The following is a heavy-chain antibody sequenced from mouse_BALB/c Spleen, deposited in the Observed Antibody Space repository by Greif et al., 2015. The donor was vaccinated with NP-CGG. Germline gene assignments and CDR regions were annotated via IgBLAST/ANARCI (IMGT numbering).Heavy chain of an antibody. CDR1: GYTFTDCY. J-gene: IGHJ4*01. V-gene: IGHV1-84*02. CDR3: ARRTGTEAMDY. Sequence: QVQLQQSGPELVKPGASVKISCKASGYTFTDCYINWVKQKPGQGLEWIGWIYPGSGNTKYNEKFKGKATLTVDTSSSTVYMQLSSLTSEDTAVYFCARRTGTEAMDYWGQGTSVTVSS. D-gene: IGHD4-1*01. CDR2: IYPGSGNT.